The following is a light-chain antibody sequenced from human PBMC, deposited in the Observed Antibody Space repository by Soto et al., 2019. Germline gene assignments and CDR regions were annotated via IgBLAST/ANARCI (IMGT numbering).Light chain of an antibody. Sequence: QAVVTQPPSVSGAPGQRVTISCTGSSSNIGAGYDVHWYQQLPGTAPKLLIYGNSNRPSGVPVRFSGSKSGTSASLAITGLQAEDEADYYCQSYDSSLSDVVFGGGTKLTVL. CDR2: GNS. J-gene: IGLJ2*01. CDR1: SSNIGAGYD. V-gene: IGLV1-40*01. CDR3: QSYDSSLSDVV.